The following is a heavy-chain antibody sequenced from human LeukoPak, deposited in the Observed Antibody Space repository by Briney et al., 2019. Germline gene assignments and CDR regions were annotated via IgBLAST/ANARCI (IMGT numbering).Heavy chain of an antibody. V-gene: IGHV5-51*01. J-gene: IGHJ6*03. CDR2: IYPGDSDT. CDR3: ARAASEYSSTTYMDV. D-gene: IGHD6-6*01. Sequence: GESLKISCKGSGYSFTSYWIGWVRQMPGKGLEWMGFIYPGDSDTRYSPSFQGQVTISADKSISTAYLQWSSLKASDTAMYYCARAASEYSSTTYMDVWGKGTTVTVSS. CDR1: GYSFTSYW.